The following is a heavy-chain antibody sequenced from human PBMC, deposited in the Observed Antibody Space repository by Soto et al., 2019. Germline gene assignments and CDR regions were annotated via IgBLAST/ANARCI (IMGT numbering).Heavy chain of an antibody. CDR1: VFPFSTYG. CDR3: AKGLLQDFDWLSDGMDV. V-gene: IGHV3-30*18. Sequence: GGSLRLSCAASVFPFSTYGMHWVRQAPGKGLEWVALISYDGSNKYYTDSVRGRFTISRDNSKNTLSLQMNSLRVEDTAVYYCAKGLLQDFDWLSDGMDVWGQGTTVTVSS. D-gene: IGHD3-9*01. CDR2: ISYDGSNK. J-gene: IGHJ6*02.